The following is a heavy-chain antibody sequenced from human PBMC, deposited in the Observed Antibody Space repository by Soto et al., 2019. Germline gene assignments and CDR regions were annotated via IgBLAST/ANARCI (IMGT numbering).Heavy chain of an antibody. V-gene: IGHV3-33*01. CDR1: GFTFSRYC. CDR3: ARADDYEANGLDY. J-gene: IGHJ4*02. D-gene: IGHD4-17*01. Sequence: GSLRLSCVVSGFTFSRYCMRFLRQAPGEGLEWMAVIVNDGSDRDYAASVAGRFTISRDNSKNTLYLQMDNLGVDDTAMYYCARADDYEANGLDYWGQGTLVTVSS. CDR2: IVNDGSDR.